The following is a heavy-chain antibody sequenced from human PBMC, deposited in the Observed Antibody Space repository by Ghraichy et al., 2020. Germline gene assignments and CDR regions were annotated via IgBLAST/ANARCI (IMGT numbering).Heavy chain of an antibody. CDR2: VSNTGTT. Sequence: SQTLSLTCLVSGGSIRDINSSWGTTYYWAWIRQSPGKGLEWIATVSNTGTTYYNPSLKSRVTISVDTSKNQFSLKVKSMSAADTALYYCARLRGGDSRGYYYDFDPLGQGTLGPVSS. V-gene: IGHV4-39*01. D-gene: IGHD3-22*01. J-gene: IGHJ5*02. CDR1: GGSIRDINSSWGTTYY. CDR3: ARLRGGDSRGYYYDFDP.